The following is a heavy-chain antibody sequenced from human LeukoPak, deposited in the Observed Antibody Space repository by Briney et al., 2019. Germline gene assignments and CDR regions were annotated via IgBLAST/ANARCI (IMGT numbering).Heavy chain of an antibody. CDR3: ARDLVTMVRGPVAFDI. V-gene: IGHV1-18*01. D-gene: IGHD3-10*01. CDR2: ISGYNGNT. CDR1: GYTFTSYG. J-gene: IGHJ3*02. Sequence: GASVKVSCKASGYTFTSYGISWVRQAPGQGLEWMGWISGYNGNTNYAQKLQGRVTTTTDTSTSTAYMELRSLRSDDTAVYYCARDLVTMVRGPVAFDIWGQGTMVTVSS.